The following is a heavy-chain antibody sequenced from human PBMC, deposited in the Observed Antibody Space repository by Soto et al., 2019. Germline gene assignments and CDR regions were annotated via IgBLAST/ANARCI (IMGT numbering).Heavy chain of an antibody. CDR2: ISAYNGNT. CDR3: ARDRNWNYVDGSYYFDY. Sequence: QVQLVQSRAEVKKPGASVKVSCKASGYTFTSYGISWVRQAPGQGLEWMGWISAYNGNTNYAQKLQGRVTMTADTSTSTAYMELRSLRSDDTAVYYCARDRNWNYVDGSYYFDYWGQGTLVTVSS. CDR1: GYTFTSYG. V-gene: IGHV1-18*04. J-gene: IGHJ4*02. D-gene: IGHD1-7*01.